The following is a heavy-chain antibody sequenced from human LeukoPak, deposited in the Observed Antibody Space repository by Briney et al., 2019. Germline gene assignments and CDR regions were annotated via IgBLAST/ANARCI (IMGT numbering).Heavy chain of an antibody. J-gene: IGHJ6*02. CDR2: ISGSSRTI. CDR3: AIRGYYDTTYAYDYHAMDV. D-gene: IGHD3-22*01. V-gene: IGHV3-48*02. Sequence: GGSPRLSCAASGFTFSSYSMHWVRQAPGKGLEWVSYISGSSRTIYYADSVKGRFTISRDNAKNSLHLQINSLRDEDTAVYYCAIRGYYDTTYAYDYHAMDVWGQGTAVTVSS. CDR1: GFTFSSYS.